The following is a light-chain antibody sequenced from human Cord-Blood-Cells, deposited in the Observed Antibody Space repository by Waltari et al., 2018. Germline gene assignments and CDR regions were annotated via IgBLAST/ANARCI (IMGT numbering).Light chain of an antibody. Sequence: QSALTQPASVSGSPGQSITISCTGTSSDVGSYNLVSWYQQHPGKAPKRMIYEGSKRPSGVSNRFSGSKSGNTASLTISGLQAEDEADYYCCSYAGSSAVFGTGTKVTVL. CDR2: EGS. J-gene: IGLJ1*01. CDR3: CSYAGSSAV. V-gene: IGLV2-23*01. CDR1: SSDVGSYNL.